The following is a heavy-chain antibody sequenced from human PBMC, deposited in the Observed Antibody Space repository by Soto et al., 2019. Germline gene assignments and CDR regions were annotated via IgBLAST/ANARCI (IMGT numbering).Heavy chain of an antibody. J-gene: IGHJ4*02. CDR2: INTYSDRT. CDR1: GYTFINYG. V-gene: IGHV1-18*04. Sequence: ASVKVSCKASGYTFINYGISWVRQAPGQGLEWLGWINTYSDRTNYAQEFQGRVSMTTEKSTSTVYMELRSLRSGDTALYYCARDYTGRGYFHHCGQGSLVTVSS. CDR3: ARDYTGRGYFHH. D-gene: IGHD2-8*02.